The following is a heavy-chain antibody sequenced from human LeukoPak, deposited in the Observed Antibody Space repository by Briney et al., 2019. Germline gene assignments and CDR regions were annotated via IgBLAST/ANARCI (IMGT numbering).Heavy chain of an antibody. D-gene: IGHD3-22*01. Sequence: GASVKVSCKASGYTFTGYYMHWVRQAPGQGREWMGWINPNNGGTNYAQKFQGRVTMTRDTSISTAYMELSRLGSDDTAVYYCARGEQGRDSSGFFGFWGQGTLVTVSS. J-gene: IGHJ4*02. CDR2: INPNNGGT. V-gene: IGHV1-2*02. CDR3: ARGEQGRDSSGFFGF. CDR1: GYTFTGYY.